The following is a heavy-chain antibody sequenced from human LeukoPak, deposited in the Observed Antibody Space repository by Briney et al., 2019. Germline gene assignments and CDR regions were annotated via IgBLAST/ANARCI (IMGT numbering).Heavy chain of an antibody. V-gene: IGHV3-48*01. CDR2: ISSSSSTI. J-gene: IGHJ4*02. Sequence: GGSLRLSCAASGFTFSTYSMNWVRQAPGKGLEWVSYISSSSSTIYYADSVKGRFTISRDNSKNTLSLQMSSLRAENTAVYYCAKALYGGHDYWGQGTLVTVSS. D-gene: IGHD4-23*01. CDR1: GFTFSTYS. CDR3: AKALYGGHDY.